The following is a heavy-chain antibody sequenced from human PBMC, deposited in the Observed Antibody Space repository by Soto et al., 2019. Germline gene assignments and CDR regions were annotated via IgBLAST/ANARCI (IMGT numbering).Heavy chain of an antibody. Sequence: PSETLSLTCTVSGGSISSGGYYWSWIRQHPGKGLEWIGYIYYSGSTYYNPSLKSRVTISVDTSKNQFSLKLSSVTAADTAVYYCAREEIVVVPAASLGGMDVWGQGTTVTVSS. CDR2: IYYSGST. CDR3: AREEIVVVPAASLGGMDV. D-gene: IGHD2-2*01. J-gene: IGHJ6*02. CDR1: GGSISSGGYY. V-gene: IGHV4-31*03.